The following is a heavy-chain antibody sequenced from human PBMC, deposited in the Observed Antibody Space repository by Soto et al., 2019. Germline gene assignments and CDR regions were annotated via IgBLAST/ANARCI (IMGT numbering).Heavy chain of an antibody. CDR1: GGSINGYY. Sequence: QVQLQESGPGLVKPSETLSLTCTVSGGSINGYYWTWLRQSPTNGLEWIGYFHFSGSTKYNPSLESRLTISADTSKNQIALTLSSVTAADTAVYYCARASGYSYGYDDFFDNWGQGTPANVSS. V-gene: IGHV4-59*01. J-gene: IGHJ4*01. CDR3: ARASGYSYGYDDFFDN. D-gene: IGHD5-18*01. CDR2: FHFSGST.